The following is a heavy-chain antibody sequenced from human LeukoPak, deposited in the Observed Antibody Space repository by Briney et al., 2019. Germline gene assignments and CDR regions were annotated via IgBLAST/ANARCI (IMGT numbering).Heavy chain of an antibody. Sequence: ASVKVSCKASGGTFSSYAISWVRQAPGQGLEWMGWINPNSGGTNYAQKFQGRVTMTRDTSISTAYMELSRLRSDDTAVYYCARSLSGSYYMYYYYMDVWGKGTTVTVSS. CDR1: GGTFSSYA. J-gene: IGHJ6*03. CDR2: INPNSGGT. D-gene: IGHD1-26*01. V-gene: IGHV1-2*02. CDR3: ARSLSGSYYMYYYYMDV.